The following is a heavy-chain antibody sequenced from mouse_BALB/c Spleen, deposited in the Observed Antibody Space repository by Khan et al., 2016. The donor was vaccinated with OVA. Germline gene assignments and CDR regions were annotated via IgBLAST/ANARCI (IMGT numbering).Heavy chain of an antibody. V-gene: IGHV9-3-1*01. J-gene: IGHJ4*01. CDR1: GHTFTKYG. D-gene: IGHD2-10*01. Sequence: QIQLVQSGPELKKPGETVKISCKASGHTFTKYGMNWVKQAPGKGLKWMGWINTYTGQPTYADDFNGRFAFSLETSASTAYLQINNLKNEETATYFGARPPYFSYVLDNGGQGTSVTVSS. CDR3: ARPPYFSYVLDN. CDR2: INTYTGQP.